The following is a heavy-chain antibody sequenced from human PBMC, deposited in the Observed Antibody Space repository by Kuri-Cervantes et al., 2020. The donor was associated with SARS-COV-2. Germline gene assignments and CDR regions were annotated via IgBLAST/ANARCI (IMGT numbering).Heavy chain of an antibody. V-gene: IGHV3-30*18. CDR1: GFNFSRTD. CDR2: ISHDGKNK. J-gene: IGHJ4*02. CDR3: AKDRVGVQDF. Sequence: GGSLRLSCAASGFNFSRTDMHWVRQAPGKGLEWVAGISHDGKNKKCIASGKGRFTISRDNSQNTLYLHMKSLRSEDTAMYYCAKDRVGVQDFWGQGTLVTVSS. D-gene: IGHD2-21*01.